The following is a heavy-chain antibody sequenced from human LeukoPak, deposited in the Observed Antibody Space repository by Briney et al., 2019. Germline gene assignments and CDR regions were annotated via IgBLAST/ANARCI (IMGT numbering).Heavy chain of an antibody. D-gene: IGHD6-19*01. CDR2: IYTGGDT. CDR3: AGGQMFTSGGFDD. J-gene: IGHJ4*02. CDR1: GFSVSNKY. V-gene: IGHV3-53*01. Sequence: QSGGSLRLSCAASGFSVSNKYMSWVRQAPGKGLEWVSVIYTGGDTYYADSVRGRFTISRDNSKNPVNLQMNSLRAEDTALYYCAGGQMFTSGGFDDWGQGTLVTVSS.